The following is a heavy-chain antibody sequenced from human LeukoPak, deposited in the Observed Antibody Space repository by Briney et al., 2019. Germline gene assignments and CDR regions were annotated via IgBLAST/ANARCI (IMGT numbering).Heavy chain of an antibody. V-gene: IGHV4-59*01. CDR2: IYYSGST. J-gene: IGHJ5*02. Sequence: SETLSLTCAVYGGSFSGYYWSWIRQPPGKGLEWIGYIYYSGSTNYNPSLKSRVTISVDTSKNQFSLKLSSVTAADTAVYYCAREDGAVAGARWFDPWGQGTLVTVSS. D-gene: IGHD6-19*01. CDR1: GGSFSGYY. CDR3: AREDGAVAGARWFDP.